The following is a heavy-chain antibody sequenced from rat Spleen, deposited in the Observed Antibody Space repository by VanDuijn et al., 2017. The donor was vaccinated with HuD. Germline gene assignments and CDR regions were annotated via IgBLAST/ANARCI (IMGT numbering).Heavy chain of an antibody. CDR2: ISNTGGTT. J-gene: IGHJ3*01. V-gene: IGHV5-20*01. CDR3: TRGIYYGYNAFAY. D-gene: IGHD1-9*01. Sequence: EVQLVESDGGLVQPGRSLKLSCAASGFTFSDYYMAWVRQAPTKGLEWVATISNTGGTTNYPDSVKGRISISRDNAKSTLHVQLNSLRSEDTATYFCTRGIYYGYNAFAYWGQGTLVTVSS. CDR1: GFTFSDYY.